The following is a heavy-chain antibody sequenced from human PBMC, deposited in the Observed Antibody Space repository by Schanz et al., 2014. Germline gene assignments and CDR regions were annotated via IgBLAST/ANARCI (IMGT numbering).Heavy chain of an antibody. J-gene: IGHJ4*02. D-gene: IGHD3-10*01. Sequence: VQLVESGGGLVKPGGFLRLSCAASGFTFSDAWMSWVRQAPGKGLEWVSSISSGGGSTYYADSVKGRFTISRDNTKNSLFLQLNSLRADDTAVYYCAKYRGYYRVSGSYRELEYWGQGTLVTVSS. CDR2: ISSGGGST. CDR1: GFTFSDAW. V-gene: IGHV3-11*01. CDR3: AKYRGYYRVSGSYRELEY.